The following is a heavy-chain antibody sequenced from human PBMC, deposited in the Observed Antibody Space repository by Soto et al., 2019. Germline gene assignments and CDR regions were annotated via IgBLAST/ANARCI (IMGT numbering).Heavy chain of an antibody. CDR1: LFIVSDNY. D-gene: IGHD4-17*01. Sequence: EVRLVQSGGGLVQPGGSLRLSCAASLFIVSDNYMSWVRQAPGKGLAWVSLIYSGGGTDYAESVKGRFTISRDKSKNTLYLQMNSLKAEDTGIYYCATRMTTAPYWGQGTVVTVSS. V-gene: IGHV3-66*01. CDR3: ATRMTTAPY. CDR2: IYSGGGT. J-gene: IGHJ4*02.